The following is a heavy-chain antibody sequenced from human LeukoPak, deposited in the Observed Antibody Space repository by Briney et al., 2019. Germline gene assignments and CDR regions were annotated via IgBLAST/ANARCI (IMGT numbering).Heavy chain of an antibody. CDR3: TRDNGGDWYAFDI. V-gene: IGHV4-4*07. Sequence: SETLSLTCTGSGGSISSYYWSWIRQPAGKGLEWIGRIYTSGSTNYNPPLKSRVTMSVDTSKNQFSLKLRSVNAADTALYYCTRDNGGDWYAFDIWGQGTVVTVSS. CDR2: IYTSGST. CDR1: GGSISSYY. J-gene: IGHJ3*02. D-gene: IGHD2-21*02.